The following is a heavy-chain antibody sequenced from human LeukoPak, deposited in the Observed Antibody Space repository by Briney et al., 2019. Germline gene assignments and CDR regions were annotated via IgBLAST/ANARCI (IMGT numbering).Heavy chain of an antibody. V-gene: IGHV3-21*01. Sequence: GGSLRFSCAAPDFTFNTYTMNWVRQAPGKGLEWVSSISSSNYYIYYADSVKGRFTISRDNAKNSLYLQMNSLRAEDTAVYYCARGSYGSEYYFDSWGQGTLVTVSS. CDR1: DFTFNTYT. CDR2: ISSSNYYI. CDR3: ARGSYGSEYYFDS. J-gene: IGHJ4*02. D-gene: IGHD1-14*01.